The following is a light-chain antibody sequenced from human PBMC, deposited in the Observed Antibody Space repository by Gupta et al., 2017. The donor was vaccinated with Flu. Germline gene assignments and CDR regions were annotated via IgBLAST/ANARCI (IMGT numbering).Light chain of an antibody. Sequence: QSVLTQPPSVSAAPGQKVTISCSGSSSNIGDNYVSWYQQFPGTAPKLLIYDNNKRPSGIPDRFSGSKSGTSATLGITGLQTGDEADYYCATWDSSRSAMVFGGGTKLTVL. CDR3: ATWDSSRSAMV. V-gene: IGLV1-51*01. CDR2: DNN. J-gene: IGLJ2*01. CDR1: SSNIGDNY.